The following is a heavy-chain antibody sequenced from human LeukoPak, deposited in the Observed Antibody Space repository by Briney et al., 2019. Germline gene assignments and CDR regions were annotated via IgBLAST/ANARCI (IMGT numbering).Heavy chain of an antibody. CDR2: IYYSGST. CDR3: ARDRRYFDWPVGWFDP. J-gene: IGHJ5*02. V-gene: IGHV4-31*03. D-gene: IGHD3-9*01. Sequence: PSQTLSLTCTVSGGSISSGGYYWSWIRQHPGKGLEWIGYIYYSGSTYYNPSLKSRVTISVDTSKNQFSLKLSSVTAADTAVYYCARDRRYFDWPVGWFDPWGQGTLVTVSS. CDR1: GGSISSGGYY.